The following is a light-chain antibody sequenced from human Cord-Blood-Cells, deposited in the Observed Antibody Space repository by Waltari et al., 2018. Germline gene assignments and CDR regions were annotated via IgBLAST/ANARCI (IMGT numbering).Light chain of an antibody. CDR2: GAS. J-gene: IGKJ3*01. V-gene: IGKV3-20*01. Sequence: EIVLTQSPGTLSLSPGERATLSCRASQSVSSSYLAWYQQKPGQAPRLLIYGASSRATGIPDRCSGSGSGTDCTLTISRLEPEDFAVYYCQQYGSSPPFTFGPGTKVDIK. CDR3: QQYGSSPPFT. CDR1: QSVSSSY.